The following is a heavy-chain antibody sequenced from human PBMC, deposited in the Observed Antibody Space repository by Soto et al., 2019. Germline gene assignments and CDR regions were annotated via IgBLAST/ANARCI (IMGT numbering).Heavy chain of an antibody. CDR2: MSPKNGDV. CDR3: VRPWRY. CDR1: GYSFSNFD. D-gene: IGHD3-3*01. V-gene: IGHV1-8*02. Sequence: QVRLVQSGTEVKKPGASVKVSCMVSGYSFSNFDINWVRQATGQGLEWMGWMSPKNGDVGYAQKFQGRVTMTSNNSIKTAYMELNNLRPEDTAVYYCVRPWRYWGQGSPVTV. J-gene: IGHJ4*02.